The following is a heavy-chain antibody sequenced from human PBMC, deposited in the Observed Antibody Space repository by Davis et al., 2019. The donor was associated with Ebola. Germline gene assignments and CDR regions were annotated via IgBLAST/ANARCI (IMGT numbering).Heavy chain of an antibody. J-gene: IGHJ3*02. CDR2: IKQDGSEK. D-gene: IGHD4-17*01. Sequence: PGGSLRLSCAASGFTFDDYGMSWVRQAPGKGLEWVANIKQDGSEKYYVDSVKGRFTISRDNAKNSLYLQMNSLRAEDTAVYYCARGVLRGVTTDGDAFDIWGQGTMVTVSS. V-gene: IGHV3-7*03. CDR1: GFTFDDYG. CDR3: ARGVLRGVTTDGDAFDI.